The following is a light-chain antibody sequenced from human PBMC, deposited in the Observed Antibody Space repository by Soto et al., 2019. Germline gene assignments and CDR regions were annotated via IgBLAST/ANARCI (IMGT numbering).Light chain of an antibody. J-gene: IGKJ5*01. Sequence: DIQMTQSPSSLSASVGDRVTITCRTSQTINNYLNWYQQKPGRAPKLLIYAAYNLQSGVPSRFSGSGSGTDFTLAISALQPDDFAVYYCQQYNRYAVTFGQGTRLEI. V-gene: IGKV1-39*01. CDR1: QTINNY. CDR2: AAY. CDR3: QQYNRYAVT.